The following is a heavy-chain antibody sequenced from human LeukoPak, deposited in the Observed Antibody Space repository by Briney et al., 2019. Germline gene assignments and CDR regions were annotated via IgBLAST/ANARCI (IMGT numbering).Heavy chain of an antibody. J-gene: IGHJ3*02. Sequence: SETLSLTCTVSGGSISSYYWSWIRQPPGKGLEWIGYIYCSGSTNYNPSLKSRVTISVDTSKNQFSLKLSSVTAADTAVYYCARDSGLDYYDSSGYRRRAFDIWGQGTMVTVSS. CDR2: IYCSGST. CDR3: ARDSGLDYYDSSGYRRRAFDI. D-gene: IGHD3-22*01. CDR1: GGSISSYY. V-gene: IGHV4-59*01.